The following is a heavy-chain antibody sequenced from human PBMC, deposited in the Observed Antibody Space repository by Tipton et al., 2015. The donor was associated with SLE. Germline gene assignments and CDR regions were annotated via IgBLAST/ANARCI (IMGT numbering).Heavy chain of an antibody. Sequence: TLSLTCTVSGGSISSYYWSWVRQPPGKGLEWIGSISYSGSTSYNPSLKSRVTIALDTSKNQFSLKLSSVTAADTAVYYCARGRGSSSSGHYWGQGTLVTVSS. D-gene: IGHD6-6*01. V-gene: IGHV4-59*08. CDR1: GGSISSYY. J-gene: IGHJ4*02. CDR2: ISYSGST. CDR3: ARGRGSSSSGHY.